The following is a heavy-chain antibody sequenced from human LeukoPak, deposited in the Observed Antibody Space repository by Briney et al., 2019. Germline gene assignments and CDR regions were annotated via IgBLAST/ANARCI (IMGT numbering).Heavy chain of an antibody. J-gene: IGHJ6*03. Sequence: SETLSLTCAVYGGSFSGYYWSWIRQPPGKGLEWIGEINHSGSTNYNPSLKSRVTISVDTSKNQFSLKLSSVTAADTAVYYCARSRHYYYYYMDVWGKGTTVTVSS. CDR2: INHSGST. CDR3: ARSRHYYYYYMDV. V-gene: IGHV4-34*01. CDR1: GGSFSGYY.